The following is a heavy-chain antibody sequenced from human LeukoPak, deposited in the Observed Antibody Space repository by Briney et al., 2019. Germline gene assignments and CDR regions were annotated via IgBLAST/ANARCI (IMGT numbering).Heavy chain of an antibody. V-gene: IGHV1-24*01. D-gene: IGHD1-14*01. CDR2: FDPEDGET. CDR1: GYTLTELS. J-gene: IGHJ3*02. CDR3: ATPKTGYDAFDI. Sequence: ASVKVSCKVSGYTLTELSMHWVRQAPGKGLEWMGGFDPEDGETIYAQKFQGRVTMTEDTSTDTAYMELSSLRSEDTAVYYCATPKTGYDAFDIWGRGKMVTVSS.